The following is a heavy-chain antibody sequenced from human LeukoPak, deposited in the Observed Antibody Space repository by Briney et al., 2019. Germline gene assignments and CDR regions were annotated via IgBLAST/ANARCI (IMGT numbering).Heavy chain of an antibody. CDR1: GFTFNTYA. Sequence: GGSLRLSCAASGFTFNTYAMSWVRQAPWERLQWVSGISDSGGNTYYADSVRGRFTISRDNSKNTLHLQMNSLRAEDTAVYYCARHRSSWLIDYWGQGTLVTVSS. J-gene: IGHJ4*02. CDR2: ISDSGGNT. CDR3: ARHRSSWLIDY. D-gene: IGHD6-6*01. V-gene: IGHV3-23*01.